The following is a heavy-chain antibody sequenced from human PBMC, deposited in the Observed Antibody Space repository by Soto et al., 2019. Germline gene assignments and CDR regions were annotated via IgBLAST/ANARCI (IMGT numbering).Heavy chain of an antibody. J-gene: IGHJ6*02. Sequence: SETLSLTCTVSGGSISSYYWGWIRQPPGKGLEWIGSIYYSGSTYYNPSLKSRVTISVDTSKNQFSLKLSSVTAADTAVYYCARIKSHRFSPYYYYGMDGWGQGTTVTVSS. CDR2: IYYSGST. CDR1: GGSISSYY. V-gene: IGHV4-39*01. CDR3: ARIKSHRFSPYYYYGMDG.